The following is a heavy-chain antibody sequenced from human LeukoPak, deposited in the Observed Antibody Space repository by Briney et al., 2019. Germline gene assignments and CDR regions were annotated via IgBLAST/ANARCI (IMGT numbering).Heavy chain of an antibody. J-gene: IGHJ4*02. V-gene: IGHV1-24*01. Sequence: ASVKVSCKVSGYTLTELSMHWVRPAPGKGLEWMGGFDPEDGETIYAQKFQGRVTMTEDTSTDTAYMELSSLRSEDTAVYYCATAARRLGELSFFDYWGQGTLVTVSS. D-gene: IGHD3-16*02. CDR2: FDPEDGET. CDR3: ATAARRLGELSFFDY. CDR1: GYTLTELS.